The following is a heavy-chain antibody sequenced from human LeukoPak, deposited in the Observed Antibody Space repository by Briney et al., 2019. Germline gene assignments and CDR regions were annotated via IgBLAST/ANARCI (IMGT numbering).Heavy chain of an antibody. CDR2: ISSDRSIV. CDR1: GFTFSSYE. D-gene: IGHD3-10*01. Sequence: PGGSLRLSCAASGFTFSSYEMNWVRQAPGKGLEWVSYISSDRSIVYYADSVKGRFTISRDNAKNSLYLQMDSLRAADTAVYHCARNYSPFDYWGQGTLVTVSS. CDR3: ARNYSPFDY. J-gene: IGHJ4*02. V-gene: IGHV3-48*01.